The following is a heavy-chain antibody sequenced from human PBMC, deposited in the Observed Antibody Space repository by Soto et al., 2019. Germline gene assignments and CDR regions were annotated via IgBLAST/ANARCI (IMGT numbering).Heavy chain of an antibody. D-gene: IGHD2-2*01. Sequence: QAQVVESGGGVVQPGRSLRLSCVASGFSFSSYGMNWVRQAPGKGLEWVAVISYDGSKKDYADSVKGRFTISRDSSKNTVYLQMNSLRAEDTAVYYCAKDAGRFVVKPAGLFDSWGQGTLVTVSS. V-gene: IGHV3-30*18. CDR2: ISYDGSKK. CDR3: AKDAGRFVVKPAGLFDS. CDR1: GFSFSSYG. J-gene: IGHJ4*02.